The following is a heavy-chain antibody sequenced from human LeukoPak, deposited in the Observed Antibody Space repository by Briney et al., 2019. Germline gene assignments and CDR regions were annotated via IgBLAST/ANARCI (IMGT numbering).Heavy chain of an antibody. D-gene: IGHD3-22*01. J-gene: IGHJ3*02. CDR3: ARGRRQITMTVVVTTGAFDI. V-gene: IGHV3-64*01. CDR2: INSNGDGT. Sequence: PGGSLRLSCAASGFTFSSYAMHWVRQAPGKGLEYVSTINSNGDGTNYANSVKGRFTLSRDNSKNTLYLQMGSLRTEDMAVYYCARGRRQITMTVVVTTGAFDIWGQGTMVTVSS. CDR1: GFTFSSYA.